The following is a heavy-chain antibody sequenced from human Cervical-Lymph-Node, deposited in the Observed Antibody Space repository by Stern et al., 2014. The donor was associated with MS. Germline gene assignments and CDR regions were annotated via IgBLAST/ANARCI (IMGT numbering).Heavy chain of an antibody. Sequence: QMQLQQWGAGLLKPSETLSLTCAVYGGSFSPYFWSWIRQPPGKGLEWIGEINHRGSASYNPSLKIRVSASIDTSKNQFSLKVTSVTAADTAVYYCAIGHRDTSQLIKSSYYYGFDVWGQGTTVIVSS. CDR1: GGSFSPYF. CDR2: INHRGSA. V-gene: IGHV4-34*01. CDR3: AIGHRDTSQLIKSSYYYGFDV. D-gene: IGHD5-24*01. J-gene: IGHJ6*02.